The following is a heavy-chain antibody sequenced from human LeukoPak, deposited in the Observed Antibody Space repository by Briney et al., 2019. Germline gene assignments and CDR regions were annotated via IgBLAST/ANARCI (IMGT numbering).Heavy chain of an antibody. Sequence: SVKVSCTASGGTFSSYAISWVRQAPGQGLEWMGGIIPIFGTANYAQKFQGRVTITADESTSTAYMELSSLRSEDTAVYYCAREEGLGYISYFDYWGQGTLVTVSS. CDR2: IIPIFGTA. V-gene: IGHV1-69*13. D-gene: IGHD6-13*01. J-gene: IGHJ4*02. CDR3: AREEGLGYISYFDY. CDR1: GGTFSSYA.